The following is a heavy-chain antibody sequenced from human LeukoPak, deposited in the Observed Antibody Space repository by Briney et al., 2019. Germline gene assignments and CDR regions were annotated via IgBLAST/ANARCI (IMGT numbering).Heavy chain of an antibody. D-gene: IGHD2-15*01. Sequence: GSLSLSCAASGFTFDDYGMTWVRQTPGKGLEWVSTINWNGGSTAYADSVKGRFTISRDNAKNSLYLQMNSLRAEDAAVYYCAKEDCSGGRCYSLHYWGQGTLVTVSS. CDR3: AKEDCSGGRCYSLHY. CDR1: GFTFDDYG. CDR2: INWNGGST. J-gene: IGHJ4*02. V-gene: IGHV3-20*04.